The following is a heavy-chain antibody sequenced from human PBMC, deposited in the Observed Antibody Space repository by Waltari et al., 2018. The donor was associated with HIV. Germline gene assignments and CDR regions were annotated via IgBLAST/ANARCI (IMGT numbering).Heavy chain of an antibody. J-gene: IGHJ4*02. D-gene: IGHD6-13*01. CDR2: IYPCDSDT. CDR3: ARRGMAAAGTGAGAFDY. V-gene: IGHV5-51*01. CDR1: GYSFTNYW. Sequence: EAQLVQSGAEVKKTGESLTISCTGSGYSFTNYWIGWVRQMPGKGLRWMGIIYPCDSDTRYSPSFQGQVTISAVKSISTAYLQLSSLKASDTAMYYCARRGMAAAGTGAGAFDYWGQGTLVTVSS.